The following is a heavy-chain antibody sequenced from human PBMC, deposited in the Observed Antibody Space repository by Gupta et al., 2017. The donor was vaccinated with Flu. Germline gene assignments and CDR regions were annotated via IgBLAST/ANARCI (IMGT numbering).Heavy chain of an antibody. CDR3: ATVTSGC. Sequence: EMQLVESGGGLVQPGGSLRLPCAASGFTFSSSYFQWVRQAPGKGLVWVSRINPDGSSTTYAESVKGRFTISRDNAKNMLYLQMNSLGDDDTAVYYCATVTSGCWGQGTLVTVSS. CDR2: INPDGSST. D-gene: IGHD4-17*01. V-gene: IGHV3-74*03. CDR1: GFTFSSSY. J-gene: IGHJ4*02.